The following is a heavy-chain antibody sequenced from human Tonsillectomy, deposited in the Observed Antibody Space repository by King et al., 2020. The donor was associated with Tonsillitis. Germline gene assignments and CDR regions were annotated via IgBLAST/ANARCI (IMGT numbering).Heavy chain of an antibody. CDR1: GGTFSSYA. Sequence: QLVQSGAEVKKPGSSVKVSCKASGGTFSSYAISWVRQAPGQGLEWMGGIIPIFGTANYAQKFQGRVTITADKSTSTAYMELSSLRSEDTAVYYCARDGRAVAGGYYYYYMDVWGKGTTVTVSS. J-gene: IGHJ6*03. D-gene: IGHD6-19*01. CDR3: ARDGRAVAGGYYYYYMDV. V-gene: IGHV1-69*14. CDR2: IIPIFGTA.